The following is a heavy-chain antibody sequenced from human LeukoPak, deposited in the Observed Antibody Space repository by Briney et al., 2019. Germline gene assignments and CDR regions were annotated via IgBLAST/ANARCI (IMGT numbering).Heavy chain of an antibody. D-gene: IGHD3-3*01. CDR3: ARPPYDFDAFDI. Sequence: ASVKVSCKASGYTFSDYYMHWVRQAPGQGLEWMGWINPNSGGTNYAQKFQGRVTMTRDTSSSTTYMELSRLRSDDTAVYYCARPPYDFDAFDIWGQGTMVTVSS. CDR1: GYTFSDYY. J-gene: IGHJ3*02. V-gene: IGHV1-2*02. CDR2: INPNSGGT.